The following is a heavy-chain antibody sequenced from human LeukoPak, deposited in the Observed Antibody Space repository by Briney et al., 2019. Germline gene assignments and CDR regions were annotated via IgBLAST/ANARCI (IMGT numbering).Heavy chain of an antibody. CDR3: AKVGTVLRFLEWFPSYFDY. CDR2: ISGSGGST. Sequence: GGSLRLSCAASGFTFNTYWMTWVRQAPGKGLEWVSAISGSGGSTYYADSVKGRFTISRDNSKNTLYLQMNSLRAEDTAVYYCAKVGTVLRFLEWFPSYFDYWGQGTLVTVSS. D-gene: IGHD3-3*01. CDR1: GFTFNTYW. J-gene: IGHJ4*02. V-gene: IGHV3-23*01.